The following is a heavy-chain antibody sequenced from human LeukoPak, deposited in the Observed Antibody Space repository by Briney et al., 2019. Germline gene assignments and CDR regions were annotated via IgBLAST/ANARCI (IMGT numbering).Heavy chain of an antibody. V-gene: IGHV3-30*04. D-gene: IGHD6-6*01. Sequence: GRSLRLSCAASGFTFSSYAMHWVRQAPGKGLEWVAVISYDGSNKYYADSVKGRFTISRDNSKNTLYLQMNSLRAEDTAVYYCAKDHQPYSSSSQRCAFDIWGQGTMVTVSS. CDR3: AKDHQPYSSSSQRCAFDI. CDR1: GFTFSSYA. CDR2: ISYDGSNK. J-gene: IGHJ3*02.